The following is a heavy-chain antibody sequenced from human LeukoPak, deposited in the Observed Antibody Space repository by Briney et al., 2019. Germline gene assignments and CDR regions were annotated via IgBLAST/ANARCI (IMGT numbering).Heavy chain of an antibody. CDR2: ISSSSSYI. CDR1: GFTFSSYS. J-gene: IGHJ4*02. Sequence: GGSLRLSCAASGFTFSSYSMNWVRQAPGKGLEWVSSISSSSSYIYYADSVKGRFTISRDNAKNSLYLQMNSLRAEDTALYYCAKDITPSMTYYFDYWGQGTLVTVSS. D-gene: IGHD1-14*01. CDR3: AKDITPSMTYYFDY. V-gene: IGHV3-21*04.